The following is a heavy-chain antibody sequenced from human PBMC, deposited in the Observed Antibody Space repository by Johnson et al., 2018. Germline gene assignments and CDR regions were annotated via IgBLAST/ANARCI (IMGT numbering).Heavy chain of an antibody. D-gene: IGHD1-26*01. CDR3: AKDPRRPSGSYRGWYFDL. J-gene: IGHJ2*01. CDR1: AFTFSSYA. Sequence: VQLQESGGGVVQPGRSLRLSCAVSAFTFSSYAMSWVRQAPGKGLEWVSAISGSGGSTYYADSVKGRFTISRDNSKNTLYLQMNSLRAEDTAVYYFAKDPRRPSGSYRGWYFDLWGRGTLVTVSS. V-gene: IGHV3-23*01. CDR2: ISGSGGST.